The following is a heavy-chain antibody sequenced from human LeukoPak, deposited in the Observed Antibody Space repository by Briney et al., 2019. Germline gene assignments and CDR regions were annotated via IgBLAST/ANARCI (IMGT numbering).Heavy chain of an antibody. Sequence: ASVKVSCKASGYTFTSYDINWVRQATGQGLEWMGWINPNSGGTNYAQKFQGWVTMTRDTSISTAYMELSRLRSDDTAVYYCARGGYSSSWYYFDYWGQGTLVTVSS. CDR3: ARGGYSSSWYYFDY. CDR2: INPNSGGT. D-gene: IGHD6-13*01. CDR1: GYTFTSYD. V-gene: IGHV1-2*04. J-gene: IGHJ4*02.